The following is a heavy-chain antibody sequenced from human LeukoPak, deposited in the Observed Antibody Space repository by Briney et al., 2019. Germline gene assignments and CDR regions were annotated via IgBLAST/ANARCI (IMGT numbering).Heavy chain of an antibody. CDR1: GGTFRRYA. D-gene: IGHD4-23*01. J-gene: IGHJ4*02. CDR2: IIPILGIA. V-gene: IGHV1-69*04. Sequence: SVKVSCQASGGTFRRYAISWVRQAPGQGLEWMGRIIPILGIANYAQKFQGRVTITADKSTSTAYMELSGLRSEDTAVYYWARDPGGGGNSGVYDYWGQGTLVTVSS. CDR3: ARDPGGGGNSGVYDY.